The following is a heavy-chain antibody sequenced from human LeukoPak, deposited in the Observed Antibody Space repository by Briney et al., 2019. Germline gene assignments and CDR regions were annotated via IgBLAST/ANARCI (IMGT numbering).Heavy chain of an antibody. CDR2: IGGSGGST. V-gene: IGHV3-23*01. Sequence: GGSLRLSCAASGFTFSSYAMSWVRQAPGKGLEWVSAIGGSGGSTYYADSVKGRFTISRDNSKNTLYLQMNSLRAEDTAVYYCAKDPRPRWAFFDYWGQGTLVTVSS. D-gene: IGHD5-24*01. CDR3: AKDPRPRWAFFDY. CDR1: GFTFSSYA. J-gene: IGHJ4*02.